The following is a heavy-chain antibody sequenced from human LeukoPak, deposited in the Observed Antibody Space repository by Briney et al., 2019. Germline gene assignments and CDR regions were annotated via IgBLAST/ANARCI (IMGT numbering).Heavy chain of an antibody. D-gene: IGHD6-19*01. V-gene: IGHV3-53*01. CDR2: IYSGGGT. Sequence: LSGGSLRLSCAASGFTVSSNYMNWVRQAPGKGLDWVSVIYSGGGTYYADSVRGRFTISRDNSKNTLYLQMNSLRAEDTAVYYCAKEGIAVAGARNFDYWGQGTLVTVSS. J-gene: IGHJ4*02. CDR1: GFTVSSNY. CDR3: AKEGIAVAGARNFDY.